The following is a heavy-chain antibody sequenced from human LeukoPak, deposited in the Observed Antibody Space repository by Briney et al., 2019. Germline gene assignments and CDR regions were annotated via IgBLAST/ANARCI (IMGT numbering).Heavy chain of an antibody. J-gene: IGHJ4*02. Sequence: PGGSLRLSCAASGFTFSSYSMNWVRQAPGKGLEWVSSISSSSSYIYYADSVKGRFTISRDNAKNSLYLQMNSLRAEDTAVYYCARDPIRLYSGGWYREYYFDYWGQGTLVTVSS. CDR2: ISSSSSYI. CDR1: GFTFSSYS. D-gene: IGHD6-19*01. V-gene: IGHV3-21*01. CDR3: ARDPIRLYSGGWYREYYFDY.